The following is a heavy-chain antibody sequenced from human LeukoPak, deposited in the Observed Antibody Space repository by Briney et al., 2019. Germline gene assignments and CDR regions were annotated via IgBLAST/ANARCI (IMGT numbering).Heavy chain of an antibody. D-gene: IGHD3-22*01. CDR3: ARAQEGSMIVVGGGYYFDY. CDR2: ISYDGSNK. Sequence: GRSLRLSCAASGFTFSSYAMHWVRQAPGKGLEWVAVISYDGSNKYYADSVKGRFTISRDNSKNTLYLQMNSLRAEDTAVYYCARAQEGSMIVVGGGYYFDYWGQGTLVTVSS. CDR1: GFTFSSYA. V-gene: IGHV3-30-3*01. J-gene: IGHJ4*02.